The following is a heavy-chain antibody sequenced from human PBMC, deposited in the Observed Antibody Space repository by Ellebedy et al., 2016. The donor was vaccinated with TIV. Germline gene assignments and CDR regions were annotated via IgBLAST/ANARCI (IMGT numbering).Heavy chain of an antibody. CDR2: ISPYAGST. CDR1: GYNFISYC. V-gene: IGHV1-18*01. J-gene: IGHJ3*02. Sequence: AASVKVSCKASGYNFISYCISWMRQAPGQGLEWTGRISPYAGSTNYAQKLQDRVTMTTDTSTGTIYMEMRSLGSDDTAVYYCARAKSHDRDDVFDIWGQGTMVTVSS. CDR3: ARAKSHDRDDVFDI.